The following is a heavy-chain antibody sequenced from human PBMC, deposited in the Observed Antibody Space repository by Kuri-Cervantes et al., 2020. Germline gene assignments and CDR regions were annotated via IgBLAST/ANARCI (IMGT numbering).Heavy chain of an antibody. Sequence: LSLTCAVSGGSISSGGYSWSWIRQPPGKGLEWVSGISWNSGSIGYADSVKGRFTISRDNAKNSLYLQMNSLRAEDTALYYCAKDSSGYDYETLYYFDYWGQGTLVTVSS. CDR1: GGSISSGGYS. V-gene: IGHV3-9*01. J-gene: IGHJ4*02. CDR2: ISWNSGSI. CDR3: AKDSSGYDYETLYYFDY. D-gene: IGHD5-12*01.